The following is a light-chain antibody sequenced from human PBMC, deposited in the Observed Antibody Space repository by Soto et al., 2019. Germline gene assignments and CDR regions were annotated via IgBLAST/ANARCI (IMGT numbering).Light chain of an antibody. CDR3: HQSYTIPFT. CDR1: QSISNY. Sequence: DIQTTQSPSSLSASVGDRVTITCRASQSISNYLNWYQQKPGKAPKRLIYAASSLQSGVPSRFSGSGSGTDFTLTISSLQPEDYATYYCHQSYTIPFTFGTGTKVDIK. J-gene: IGKJ3*01. V-gene: IGKV1-39*01. CDR2: AAS.